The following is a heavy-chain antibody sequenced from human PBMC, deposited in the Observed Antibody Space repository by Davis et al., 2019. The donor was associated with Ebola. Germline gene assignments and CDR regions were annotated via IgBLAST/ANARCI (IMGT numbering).Heavy chain of an antibody. J-gene: IGHJ4*02. CDR1: GGSISSSSYY. Sequence: SETLSLTCTVSGGSISSSSYYWGWIRQPPGKGLEWIGSIYYSGSTYYNPSLKSRVTISVDTSKNQFSLKLSSVTAADTAVYYCAREWSSSWYIPYFDYWGQGTLVTVSS. CDR3: AREWSSSWYIPYFDY. V-gene: IGHV4-39*02. CDR2: IYYSGST. D-gene: IGHD6-13*01.